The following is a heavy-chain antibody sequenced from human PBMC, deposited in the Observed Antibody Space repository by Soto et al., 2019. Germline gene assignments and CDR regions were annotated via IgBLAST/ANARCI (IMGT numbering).Heavy chain of an antibody. CDR1: GFIVSSSY. Sequence: DVQLVETGGGLIQPGGSLRLSCAASGFIVSSSYMSWVRQAPGKGLEWVSVIYSDGRTYYADSVKGRFTISRDNSKNTLYLQMTSRSAEDTAVYNCARCSGWYGQCYFDCWGQATLVTVSS. CDR2: IYSDGRT. J-gene: IGHJ4*02. V-gene: IGHV3-53*02. D-gene: IGHD6-13*01. CDR3: ARCSGWYGQCYFDC.